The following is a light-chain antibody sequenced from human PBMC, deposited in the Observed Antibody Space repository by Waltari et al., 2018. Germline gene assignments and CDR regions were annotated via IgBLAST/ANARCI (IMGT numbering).Light chain of an antibody. CDR2: EDT. Sequence: SYELTQPPSVSVSPGQTATITCSGDLLTKKFTYWFQQKSGQAPVMVIYEDTKRLSAIPGRFSGSGSGTTAALTITGAQVEDEADYYCYSTDIFRSERGVFGGGTKLLVL. CDR3: YSTDIFRSERGV. J-gene: IGLJ2*01. V-gene: IGLV3-10*01. CDR1: LLTKKF.